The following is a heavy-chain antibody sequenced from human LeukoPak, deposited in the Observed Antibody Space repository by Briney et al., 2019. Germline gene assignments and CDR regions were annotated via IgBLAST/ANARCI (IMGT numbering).Heavy chain of an antibody. CDR3: AKDPVAVAGSDY. CDR1: GFTFDDYA. D-gene: IGHD6-19*01. V-gene: IGHV3-9*01. CDR2: ISWNSGSI. Sequence: GRSLRLSCAASGFTFDDYAMQWVRQAPGKGLEWVSGISWNSGSIGYADSVKGRFTISRDNAKNSLYLQMNSLRAEDTALYYCAKDPVAVAGSDYWGQGTLVTVSS. J-gene: IGHJ4*02.